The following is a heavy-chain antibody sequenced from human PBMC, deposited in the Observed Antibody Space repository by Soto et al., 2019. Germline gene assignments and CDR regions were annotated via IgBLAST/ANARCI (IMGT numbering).Heavy chain of an antibody. CDR3: ARDSEWLANYYYYGMDV. V-gene: IGHV3-48*02. D-gene: IGHD6-19*01. CDR2: ISSSSSTI. CDR1: GFTFSSYS. Sequence: GGSLRLSCAASGFTFSSYSMNWVRQAPGKGLEWVSYISSSSSTIYYADSVKGRFTISRDNAKNSLYLQMNSLRDENTAVYYCARDSEWLANYYYYGMDVWGQGTTVTVSS. J-gene: IGHJ6*02.